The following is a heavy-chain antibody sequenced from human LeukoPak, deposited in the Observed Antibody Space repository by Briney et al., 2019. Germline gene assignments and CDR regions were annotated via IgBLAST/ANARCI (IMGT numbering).Heavy chain of an antibody. V-gene: IGHV3-48*04. CDR3: AGIRLDGFWLDP. J-gene: IGHJ5*02. CDR1: GFTFSPHS. Sequence: PGGSLRLSCVASGFTFSPHSMIWVRQAPGKGLDWVSYISSDSGTIYHADSVKGRFTISRDNAKDSLYLQMNSLRVDDTAVYYCAGIRLDGFWLDPWGQGTLVTVSS. CDR2: ISSDSGTI.